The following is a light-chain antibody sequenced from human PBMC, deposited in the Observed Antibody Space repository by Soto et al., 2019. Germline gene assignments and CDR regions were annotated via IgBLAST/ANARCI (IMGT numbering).Light chain of an antibody. CDR2: GAS. V-gene: IGKV3-15*01. CDR3: QQYHNWPPWT. Sequence: EIVMTQSPATLSVSPGERATLSCWASQSINVNLAWYQQKPGQAPRLLGYGASTRATGIPARFSGSGSGTAFTLTIIGLQSADFAVYYCQQYHNWPPWTFGQGTKVELK. CDR1: QSINVN. J-gene: IGKJ1*01.